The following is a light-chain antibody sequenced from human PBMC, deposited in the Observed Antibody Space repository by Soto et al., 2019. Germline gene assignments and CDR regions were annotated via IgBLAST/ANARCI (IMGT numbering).Light chain of an antibody. V-gene: IGLV2-14*01. Sequence: QSALTQPASVSGSPGQAITISCTGTTSDLGGYNFVSWYQQPPGKAPKLIIYEVTNRPSGVSDRFSGSKSGNTASLTIAGLQAEDEPDYYASSYTRSTTLLFGGGTKVTVL. CDR1: TSDLGGYNF. CDR2: EVT. CDR3: SSYTRSTTLL. J-gene: IGLJ3*02.